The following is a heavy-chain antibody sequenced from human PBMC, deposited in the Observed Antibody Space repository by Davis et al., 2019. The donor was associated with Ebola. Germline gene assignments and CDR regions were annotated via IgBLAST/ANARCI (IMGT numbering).Heavy chain of an antibody. CDR1: GFTFSSYG. J-gene: IGHJ4*02. CDR3: AKVELFDY. D-gene: IGHD2/OR15-2a*01. CDR2: ISYDGSNK. V-gene: IGHV3-30*18. Sequence: PGGSLRLSCAASGFTFSSYGMHWVRQAQGKGLEWVAVISYDGSNKYYADSVKGRFTISRDNSKNTLYLQMNSLRAEDTAVYYCAKVELFDYWGQGTLVTVSS.